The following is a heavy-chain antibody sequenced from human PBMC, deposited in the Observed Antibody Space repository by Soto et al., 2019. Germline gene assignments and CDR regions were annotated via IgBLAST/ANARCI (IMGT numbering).Heavy chain of an antibody. Sequence: GASVKVSCKTSGFTFSNSAVQWVRQARGQRLEWMAWIVVGSGNTNYAQKFRERVTITRDMSTSTTHMEVSSLTSEDTAVYYCAAELYSGGSCCSFDFWGQGTTVTVSS. V-gene: IGHV1-58*01. J-gene: IGHJ3*01. CDR3: AAELYSGGSCCSFDF. D-gene: IGHD2-15*01. CDR1: GFTFSNSA. CDR2: IVVGSGNT.